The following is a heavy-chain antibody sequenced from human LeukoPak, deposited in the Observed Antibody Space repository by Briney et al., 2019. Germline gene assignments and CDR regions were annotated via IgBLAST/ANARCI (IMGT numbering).Heavy chain of an antibody. V-gene: IGHV3-9*01. J-gene: IGHJ4*02. D-gene: IGHD6-13*01. CDR1: GFTFDDYA. Sequence: PGRSLRLSCAASGFTFDDYAMHWVRQAPGKGLEWVSGISWNSGTIGYADSVKGRFTISRDNAKNSLYLQMNSLRTEDTAVYYCAKDSAFYSSTWYAFDYWGQGALVTVSS. CDR3: AKDSAFYSSTWYAFDY. CDR2: ISWNSGTI.